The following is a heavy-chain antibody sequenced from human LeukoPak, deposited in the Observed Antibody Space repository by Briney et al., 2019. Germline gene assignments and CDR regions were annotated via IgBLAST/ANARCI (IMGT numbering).Heavy chain of an antibody. D-gene: IGHD3-10*01. CDR1: RYTFTSYD. V-gene: IGHV1-8*01. Sequence: GASVKVSCKASRYTFTSYDINWVRQATGQGLEWMGWMNPNSGNTGYAQKFQGRVTMTRNTSISTAYMELSSLRSEDTAVYYCARDTGSYGSGSHFDYWGQGTLVTVSS. J-gene: IGHJ4*02. CDR3: ARDTGSYGSGSHFDY. CDR2: MNPNSGNT.